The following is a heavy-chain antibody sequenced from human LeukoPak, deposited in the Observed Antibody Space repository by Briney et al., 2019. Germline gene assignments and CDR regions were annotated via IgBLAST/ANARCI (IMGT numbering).Heavy chain of an antibody. Sequence: GGSLRLSCAASGFTFSSYWMNWVRQAPGKGLEWVANIKQDGSEKYFVDSVKGRFTISRDNAKNSLYLQMNSLRAEDTAVYYCARATVTHYYYYMDVWGKGTTVTVSS. CDR2: IKQDGSEK. V-gene: IGHV3-7*01. CDR3: ARATVTHYYYYMDV. J-gene: IGHJ6*03. D-gene: IGHD4-11*01. CDR1: GFTFSSYW.